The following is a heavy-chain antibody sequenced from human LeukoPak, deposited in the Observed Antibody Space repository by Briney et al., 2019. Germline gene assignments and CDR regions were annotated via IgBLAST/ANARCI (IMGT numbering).Heavy chain of an antibody. Sequence: ASVKVSCKASGGTFSSYAISWVRQAPGQGLEWMGGIIPIFGTANYAQKFQGRVTITADESTSTAYMELSSLRSEDTAVYYCARGDLGYCSSTSCHAWGNYYYYYMDVWGKGTTVTVSS. CDR3: ARGDLGYCSSTSCHAWGNYYYYYMDV. J-gene: IGHJ6*03. CDR1: GGTFSSYA. CDR2: IIPIFGTA. V-gene: IGHV1-69*13. D-gene: IGHD2-2*01.